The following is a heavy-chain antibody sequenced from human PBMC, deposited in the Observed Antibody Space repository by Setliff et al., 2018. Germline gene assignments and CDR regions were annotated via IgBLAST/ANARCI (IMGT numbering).Heavy chain of an antibody. V-gene: IGHV1-69*05. Sequence: EASVKVSCNASGATFSSYGISWVRQAPGQGLEWMGGTIPMFGTTEYAQKFQGRLTIITDESTNTAFMQLSSLRSDDTAVYYCVREGVDSRSSTDYRYYMDVWGKGTTVTAP. CDR1: GATFSSYG. CDR3: VREGVDSRSSTDYRYYMDV. CDR2: TIPMFGTT. J-gene: IGHJ6*03. D-gene: IGHD3-22*01.